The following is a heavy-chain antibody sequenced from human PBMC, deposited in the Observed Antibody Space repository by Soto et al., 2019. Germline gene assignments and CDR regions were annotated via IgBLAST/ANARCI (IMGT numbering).Heavy chain of an antibody. Sequence: GGSLRLSCTASGFTFNSYTMNWVRQAPGKGLEWISYISPDGSMYYADSVKSRFTISRDNAKDSLYLQMNSLRDEDTAVYYCARDRDYAFGYWGQGTLVTVSS. CDR2: ISPDGSM. J-gene: IGHJ4*02. V-gene: IGHV3-48*02. CDR3: ARDRDYAFGY. CDR1: GFTFNSYT. D-gene: IGHD2-2*01.